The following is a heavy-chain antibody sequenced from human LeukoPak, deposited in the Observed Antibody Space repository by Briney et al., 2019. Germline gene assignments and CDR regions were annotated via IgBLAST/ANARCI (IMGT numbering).Heavy chain of an antibody. J-gene: IGHJ3*02. CDR1: GYTFTGYY. CDR3: AGATTYYYDSSGYGDAFDI. CDR2: INPNSGGT. V-gene: IGHV1-2*02. D-gene: IGHD3-22*01. Sequence: GASVKVSCKASGYTFTGYYMHWVRQAPGQGLEWMGWINPNSGGTNYAQKFQGRVTMTRDTSISTAYMELSRLRSDDTAVYYCAGATTYYYDSSGYGDAFDIWGQGTMVTVSS.